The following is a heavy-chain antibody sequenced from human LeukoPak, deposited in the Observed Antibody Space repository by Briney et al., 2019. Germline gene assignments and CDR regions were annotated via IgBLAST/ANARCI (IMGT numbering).Heavy chain of an antibody. J-gene: IGHJ5*02. V-gene: IGHV1-8*01. CDR1: GYTFTSYD. CDR2: MNPNSGDT. Sequence: ASVKVSCKASGYTFTSYDINWVRQATGQGLEWMGWMNPNSGDTGYAWKFQGRVTMTRNTSISTAYMELSSLRSEDTAVYYCARRRSGYSSGWYRRKGWFDPWGEGTLVTVSS. CDR3: ARRRSGYSSGWYRRKGWFDP. D-gene: IGHD6-19*01.